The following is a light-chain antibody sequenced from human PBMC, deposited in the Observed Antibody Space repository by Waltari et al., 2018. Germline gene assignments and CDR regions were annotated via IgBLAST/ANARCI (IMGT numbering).Light chain of an antibody. CDR2: EVS. CDR3: SSFTSSSNWV. V-gene: IGLV2-14*01. CDR1: SSDIHNNKY. J-gene: IGLJ3*02. Sequence: QSALTQPASVSGSPGQSITISCTGISSDIHNNKYVSWFQQHPGKAPRLMIYEVSNRPSGVSDRFSGSKSDNSASLVISGLQAEDEADYYCSSFTSSSNWVFGGGTKLTVL.